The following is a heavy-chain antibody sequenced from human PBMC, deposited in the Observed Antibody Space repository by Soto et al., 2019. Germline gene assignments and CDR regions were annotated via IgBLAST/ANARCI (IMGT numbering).Heavy chain of an antibody. CDR1: GYTFPSYD. CDR3: ARGEVMLWNYYDSSGYRNNDY. Sequence: ASVKVSCKASGYTFPSYDINWVRQATGQGLEWMGWMNPNSGNTGYAQKFQGRVTITRNTSISTAYMELSSLRSEDTAVYYCARGEVMLWNYYDSSGYRNNDYWGQGTLVTVST. J-gene: IGHJ4*02. V-gene: IGHV1-8*01. D-gene: IGHD3-22*01. CDR2: MNPNSGNT.